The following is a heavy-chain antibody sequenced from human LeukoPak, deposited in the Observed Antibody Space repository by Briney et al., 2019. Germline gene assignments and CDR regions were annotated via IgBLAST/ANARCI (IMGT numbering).Heavy chain of an antibody. CDR1: GFTFSNYA. CDR3: AKDHFPLIAAFGMDV. J-gene: IGHJ6*02. CDR2: ISGSGGST. D-gene: IGHD6-6*01. V-gene: IGHV3-23*01. Sequence: PGGSLRLSCVGSGFTFSNYAMSWVRQAPGKGLEWVSAISGSGGSTYYADSVKGRFTISRDNSKNSLYLQMNSLRAEDTAVYYCAKDHFPLIAAFGMDVWGQGTTVTVSS.